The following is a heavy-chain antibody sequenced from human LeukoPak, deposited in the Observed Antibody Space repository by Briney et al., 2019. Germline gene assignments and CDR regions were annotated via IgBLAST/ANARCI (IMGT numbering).Heavy chain of an antibody. Sequence: GGSLRLSCAASGFPFSVFGMHWVRQAPGKGLEWVAVIWADGSEQYYADSVKGRFTISRDNSKNTLYLQMNSLRAEDTAVYYCAKDRRIQLWLGFDYWGQGTLVTVSS. CDR3: AKDRRIQLWLGFDY. J-gene: IGHJ4*02. CDR2: IWADGSEQ. CDR1: GFPFSVFG. V-gene: IGHV3-33*06. D-gene: IGHD5-18*01.